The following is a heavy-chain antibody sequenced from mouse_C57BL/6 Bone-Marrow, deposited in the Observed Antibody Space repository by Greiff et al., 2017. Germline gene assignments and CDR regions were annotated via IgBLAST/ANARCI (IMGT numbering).Heavy chain of an antibody. CDR1: GYTFTNYW. J-gene: IGHJ2*01. Sequence: QVQLQQSGAELVRPGTSVKMSCKASGYTFTNYWIGWAKQRPGHGLEWIGDIYPGGGYPNYNEKFKGKATLTADKSSSTAYMQFSSLTSEDSAIYYCARGLITRGYYFDYWGRGTTLTVSS. V-gene: IGHV1-63*01. CDR3: ARGLITRGYYFDY. CDR2: IYPGGGYP. D-gene: IGHD1-1*01.